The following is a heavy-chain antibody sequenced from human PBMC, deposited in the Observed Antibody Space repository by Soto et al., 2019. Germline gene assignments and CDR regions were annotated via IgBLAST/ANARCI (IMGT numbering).Heavy chain of an antibody. CDR3: AKDLSEWLSENSPY. CDR1: GFTFSSYA. J-gene: IGHJ4*02. V-gene: IGHV3-23*01. CDR2: ISGSGGST. Sequence: PGGSLRLSCAACGFTFSSYAMSWVLQAPGKGLEWVSAISGSGGSTYYADSVKGRFTISRDNSKNTLYLQMNSLRAEDTAVYYCAKDLSEWLSENSPYWGQGTLVTVSS. D-gene: IGHD3-3*01.